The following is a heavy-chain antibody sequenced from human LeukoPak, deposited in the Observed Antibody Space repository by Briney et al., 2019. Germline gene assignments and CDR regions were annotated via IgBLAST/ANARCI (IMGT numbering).Heavy chain of an antibody. CDR1: GGSISSYY. Sequence: KPSETLSLXCTVSGGSISSYYWSWNRQPAGKGLEWIGRIYTSGSANYNPSLKSRVTMSVDTSKSQFSLKLSSVTAADTAVYYCAGEAPATAMGLVYYMDVWGKGTTVTVSS. V-gene: IGHV4-4*07. CDR3: AGEAPATAMGLVYYMDV. D-gene: IGHD5-18*01. J-gene: IGHJ6*03. CDR2: IYTSGSA.